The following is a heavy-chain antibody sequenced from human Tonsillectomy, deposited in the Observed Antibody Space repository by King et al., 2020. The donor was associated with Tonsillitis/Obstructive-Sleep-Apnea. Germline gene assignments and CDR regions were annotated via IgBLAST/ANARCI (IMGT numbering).Heavy chain of an antibody. CDR3: ARDRDGMDV. CDR1: SGAYY. CDR2: IYDSGNT. Sequence: SGAYYWSWIRQHPGKGLEWIGNIYDSGNTYYNPSLKSRVIISVDTAKNQFSLNLSSVTAADTAVYYCARDRDGMDVWGQGTTVTVSS. J-gene: IGHJ6*02. V-gene: IGHV4-31*02.